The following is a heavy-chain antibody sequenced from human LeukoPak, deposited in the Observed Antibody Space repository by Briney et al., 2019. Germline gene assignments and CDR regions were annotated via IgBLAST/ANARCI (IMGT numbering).Heavy chain of an antibody. D-gene: IGHD3-10*01. CDR2: IYYTGST. V-gene: IGHV4-59*01. Sequence: PAETLSLTCTVSGGSISSYYWSWIRQPPGKGLEWIGYIYYTGSTSYNPSLKSRVTISMDTSKNQFSLKLSSVTAADSAVYYCATADSSASGTYTEFAAFDIWGPGPMVTVSS. CDR1: GGSISSYY. CDR3: ATADSSASGTYTEFAAFDI. J-gene: IGHJ3*02.